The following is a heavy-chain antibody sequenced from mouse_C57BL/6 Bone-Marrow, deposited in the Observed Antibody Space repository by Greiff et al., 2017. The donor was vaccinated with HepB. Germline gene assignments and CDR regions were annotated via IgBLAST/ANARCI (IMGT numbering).Heavy chain of an antibody. CDR3: ALKGAMDY. CDR1: GYTFTSYW. D-gene: IGHD1-3*01. Sequence: QVQLKQPGAELVRPGSSVKLSCKASGYTFTSYWMDWVKQRPGQGLEWIGNIYPSDSETQYNQKFKDKATLTVEKSSSTAYMQLSSLTSEDSAVYYCALKGAMDYWGQGTSVTVSS. CDR2: IYPSDSET. V-gene: IGHV1-61*01. J-gene: IGHJ4*01.